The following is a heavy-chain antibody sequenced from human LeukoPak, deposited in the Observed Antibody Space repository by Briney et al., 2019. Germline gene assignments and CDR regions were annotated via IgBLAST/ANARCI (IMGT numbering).Heavy chain of an antibody. J-gene: IGHJ3*02. CDR3: ARPRYYDSSGYYFDI. CDR2: FSSSNKFR. V-gene: IGHV3-11*03. Sequence: KPGGSLRLSCAASGFTFSEYYMSWIRQAPGKGLEWVSYFSSSNKFRNYADSVKGRFTISRDNAKNSLYLQMNSLRAEDTAVYYCARPRYYDSSGYYFDIWGQGTMVTVSS. CDR1: GFTFSEYY. D-gene: IGHD3-22*01.